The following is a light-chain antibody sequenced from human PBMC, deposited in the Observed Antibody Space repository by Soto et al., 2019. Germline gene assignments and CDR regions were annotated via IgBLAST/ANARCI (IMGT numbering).Light chain of an antibody. J-gene: IGKJ3*01. CDR2: GPS. CDR1: QSVRGNY. CDR3: HQFGMSPFT. V-gene: IGKV3-20*01. Sequence: EVVLTQSPGTLSLSPGESATLSCRASQSVRGNYFAWYQQRPGQAPRLLVYGPSVRAAGIPDRFRGSGSRTDFNLTINTVEPEDFAVYYCHQFGMSPFTFGLGTTLDIK.